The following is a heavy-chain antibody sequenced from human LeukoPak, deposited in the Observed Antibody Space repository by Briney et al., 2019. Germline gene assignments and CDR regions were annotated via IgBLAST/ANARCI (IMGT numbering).Heavy chain of an antibody. J-gene: IGHJ3*02. CDR2: ISFSSSYI. V-gene: IGHV3-21*01. CDR3: ARARLGSSGLHAFEI. D-gene: IGHD6-19*01. CDR1: GFTFSNYN. Sequence: PGGSLRLSCAASGFTFSNYNMNWVRQAPGKGLEWVSSISFSSSYIYYADSVQGRFTISRDNAKNSLYLQMNSLRAEDTAVYYCARARLGSSGLHAFEIWGQGTVVTVSS.